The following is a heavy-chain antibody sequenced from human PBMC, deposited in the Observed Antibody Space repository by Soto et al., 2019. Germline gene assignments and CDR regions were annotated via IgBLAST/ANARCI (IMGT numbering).Heavy chain of an antibody. CDR3: AREKSTTSITMVRGVMDV. D-gene: IGHD3-10*01. J-gene: IGHJ6*02. CDR2: SIPIFGTA. Sequence: QVQLVQSGAEVKKPGSSVKVSCKASGGTFSSYAISWVRQAPGQGLEWMGGSIPIFGTANYAQKFQGRVTITADKSTSTAYMELSSLRSEDTAVYYCAREKSTTSITMVRGVMDVWGQGTTVTVSS. CDR1: GGTFSSYA. V-gene: IGHV1-69*06.